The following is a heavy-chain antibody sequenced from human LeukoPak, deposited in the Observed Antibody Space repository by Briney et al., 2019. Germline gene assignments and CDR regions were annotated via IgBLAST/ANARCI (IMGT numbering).Heavy chain of an antibody. J-gene: IGHJ4*02. CDR3: AREDGSYSL. V-gene: IGHV4-34*01. CDR1: GGSFSGYY. CDR2: INHSGST. D-gene: IGHD1-26*01. Sequence: KSSETLSLTCAVYGGSFSGYYWSWIRQPPGKGLEWIGEINHSGSTNYNPPLKSRVTISVDTSKNQFSLKLSSVTAADTAVYYCAREDGSYSLWGQGTLVTVSS.